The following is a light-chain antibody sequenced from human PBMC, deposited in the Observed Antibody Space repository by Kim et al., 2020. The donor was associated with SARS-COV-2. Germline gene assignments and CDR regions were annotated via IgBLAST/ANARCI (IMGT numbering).Light chain of an antibody. Sequence: YELTQPPSVSVSPGQTASITCSGDKLGDKYACWYQQKPGQSPVLVIYQDSKRPSGIPERFSGSNSGNTATLTISWTQAMDEADYYCQAWDSSTVVFGGGTQLTVL. J-gene: IGLJ2*01. V-gene: IGLV3-1*01. CDR3: QAWDSSTVV. CDR2: QDS. CDR1: KLGDKY.